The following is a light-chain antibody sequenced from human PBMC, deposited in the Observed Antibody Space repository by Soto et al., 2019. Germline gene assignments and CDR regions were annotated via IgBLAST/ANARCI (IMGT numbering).Light chain of an antibody. J-gene: IGKJ1*01. CDR1: QSISSG. Sequence: DIQMTQSPSTLSASLGDRVTITCRASQSISSGLAWYQQKPGKAPKVLIYDASSLQSGVPSRFSGSGSGTEFTLTISSLQPDDFATYYRQHYNSYSEAFGQGTKVDIK. CDR2: DAS. V-gene: IGKV1-5*01. CDR3: QHYNSYSEA.